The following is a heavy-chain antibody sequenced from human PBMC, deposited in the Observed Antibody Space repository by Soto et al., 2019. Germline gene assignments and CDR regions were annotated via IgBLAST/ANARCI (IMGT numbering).Heavy chain of an antibody. CDR2: TYYRSKWYN. Sequence: SQTLSLTCAISGDSVSSNSAAWNWIRQSPSRGLEWLGRTYYRSKWYNDYAVSVKSRITINPDTSKNQFSLQLNSVTPEDTAVYYCARESGYCSGGSCLGYYYMEVWGKGTTVTVSS. V-gene: IGHV6-1*01. CDR3: ARESGYCSGGSCLGYYYMEV. D-gene: IGHD2-15*01. CDR1: GDSVSSNSAA. J-gene: IGHJ6*03.